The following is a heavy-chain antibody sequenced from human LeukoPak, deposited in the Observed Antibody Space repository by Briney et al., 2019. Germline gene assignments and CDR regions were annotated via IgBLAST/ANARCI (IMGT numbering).Heavy chain of an antibody. CDR1: GGSISSYY. V-gene: IGHV4-59*01. CDR3: ARVPYSGYVNWFDP. Sequence: SETLSLTCTVSGGSISSYYLSWIRQPPGKGLEWIWYIYYSGSTNYNPSLKSRVTISVDTSKNQFSLKLSSVTAADTAVYYCARVPYSGYVNWFDPWGQGTLVTVSS. J-gene: IGHJ5*02. CDR2: IYYSGST. D-gene: IGHD5-12*01.